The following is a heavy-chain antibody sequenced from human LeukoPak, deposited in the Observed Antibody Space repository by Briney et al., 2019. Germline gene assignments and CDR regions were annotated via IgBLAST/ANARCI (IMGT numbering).Heavy chain of an antibody. J-gene: IGHJ3*02. D-gene: IGHD6-13*01. CDR2: ISSSSTNK. V-gene: IGHV3-21*04. Sequence: PGGSLRLSCAASGFSFSSSSMNWVRQAPGKGLEWVSSISSSSTNKYYADAVKGRFTISRDNSKNTVYLQMNSLRAGDTAVYYCAKVHGVRPENLIVAAVDAFDIWGQGTVVTVSS. CDR1: GFSFSSSS. CDR3: AKVHGVRPENLIVAAVDAFDI.